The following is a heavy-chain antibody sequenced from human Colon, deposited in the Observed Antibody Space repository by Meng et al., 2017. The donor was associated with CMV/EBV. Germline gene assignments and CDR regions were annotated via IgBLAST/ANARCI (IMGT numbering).Heavy chain of an antibody. CDR3: AKAGPGWYSDY. J-gene: IGHJ4*02. CDR2: IHYDGSKK. V-gene: IGHV3-30*02. D-gene: IGHD3-10*01. Sequence: GGSLRLSCEASGFSLTSYGMHWVRQAPGKGLEWVASIHYDGSKKYYADSVKGRFTISRDNLKNTVYLQMNSLRAEDTAVFHCAKAGPGWYSDYWGQGTLVTVSS. CDR1: GFSLTSYG.